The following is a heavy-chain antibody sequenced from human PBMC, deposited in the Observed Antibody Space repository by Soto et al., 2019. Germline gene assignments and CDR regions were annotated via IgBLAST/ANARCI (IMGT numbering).Heavy chain of an antibody. J-gene: IGHJ3*02. CDR1: GGTFSSYA. D-gene: IGHD3-22*01. Sequence: ASVKVSCKASGGTFSSYAISWVRQAPGQGLEWMGGIIPIFGTANYAQKFQGRVTITADESTSTAYMELSSLRSEDTAVYYCARGEPHGDYDSSGYSDAFDIWGQGTMVTVSS. CDR2: IIPIFGTA. CDR3: ARGEPHGDYDSSGYSDAFDI. V-gene: IGHV1-69*13.